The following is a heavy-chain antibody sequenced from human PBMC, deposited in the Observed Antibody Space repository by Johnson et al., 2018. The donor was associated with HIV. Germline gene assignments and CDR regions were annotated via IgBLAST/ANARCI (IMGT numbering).Heavy chain of an antibody. V-gene: IGHV3-30*18. Sequence: QMLLVESGGGVVQPGRSLRLSCAASGFTFSMYAMHWVRQAPGKGLEWVAVISYDGSNKYYADSVRGRFTISRDNSKNTLSLQMHSLRAEDTAVYYCAKSDCSGGSCYSVWRHAFDIWGQGTMVTVSS. CDR2: ISYDGSNK. CDR1: GFTFSMYA. D-gene: IGHD2-15*01. J-gene: IGHJ3*02. CDR3: AKSDCSGGSCYSVWRHAFDI.